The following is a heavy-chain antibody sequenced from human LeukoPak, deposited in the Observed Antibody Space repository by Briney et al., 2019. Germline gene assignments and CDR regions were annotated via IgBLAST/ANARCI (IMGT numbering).Heavy chain of an antibody. V-gene: IGHV3-30-3*01. D-gene: IGHD3-22*01. CDR3: ARGVVVVITTSPQGFDAFDI. CDR1: GFTFSSYA. J-gene: IGHJ3*02. CDR2: ISYDGSNK. Sequence: GGSLRLSCAASGFTFSSYAMHWVRQAPGKGLEWVAVISYDGSNKYYADSVKGRFTISRDNSKNTLYLQMNSLRAEDTAVYYCARGVVVVITTSPQGFDAFDIWGQGTMVTVSS.